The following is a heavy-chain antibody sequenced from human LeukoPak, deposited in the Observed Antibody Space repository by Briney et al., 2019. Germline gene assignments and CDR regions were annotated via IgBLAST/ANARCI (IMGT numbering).Heavy chain of an antibody. D-gene: IGHD2-2*01. CDR1: GFTFSSYA. V-gene: IGHV3-23*01. CDR2: ISGSGGST. J-gene: IGHJ4*02. CDR3: AKICSSTSCPPDY. Sequence: GGSLRLSCAASGFTFSSYAMSWVRQAPGKGLEWVSAISGSGGSTYYADSVKGRFTISRDNSKNTLYLQMSSLRAEDTAVYYCAKICSSTSCPPDYWGQGTLVTVSS.